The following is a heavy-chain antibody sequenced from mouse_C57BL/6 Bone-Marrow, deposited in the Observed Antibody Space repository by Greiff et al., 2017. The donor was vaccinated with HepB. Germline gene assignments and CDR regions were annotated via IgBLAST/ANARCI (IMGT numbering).Heavy chain of an antibody. Sequence: QVQLQQPGAELVKPGASVKLSCKASGYTFTSYWMHWVKQRPGQGLEWIGMIHPNSGSTNYNEKFKSKATLTVDKSSSTAYMQLSSLTSEDSAVYYCARWTTVVEYWYFDVWGTGTTVTVSS. J-gene: IGHJ1*03. CDR3: ARWTTVVEYWYFDV. CDR1: GYTFTSYW. V-gene: IGHV1-64*01. CDR2: IHPNSGST. D-gene: IGHD1-1*01.